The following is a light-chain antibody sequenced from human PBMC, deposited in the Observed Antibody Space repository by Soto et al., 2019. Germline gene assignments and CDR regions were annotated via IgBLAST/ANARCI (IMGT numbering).Light chain of an antibody. CDR3: QQNYSTMYT. Sequence: DIQMTQSPSSLSASVGDRVTITCRASQSIGRYLNWYQQKPGKAPSLLISTTTTLQSEVPSKFSGTGSGTDFTLTITSLQPEDFATYYCQQNYSTMYTFGHGTKVDIK. CDR1: QSIGRY. CDR2: TTT. V-gene: IGKV1-39*01. J-gene: IGKJ3*01.